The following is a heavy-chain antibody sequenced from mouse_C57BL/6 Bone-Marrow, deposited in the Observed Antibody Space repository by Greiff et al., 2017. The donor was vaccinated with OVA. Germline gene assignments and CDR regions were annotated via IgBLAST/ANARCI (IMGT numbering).Heavy chain of an antibody. CDR1: GYTFTDYE. CDR2: IDPETGGT. CDR3: TGTWFAY. Sequence: VQLQQSGAELVRPGASVTLSCKASGYTFTDYEMHWVKQTPVHGLEWIGAIDPETGGTAYNQKFKGKAILTADKSSSTAYMERRSLTSEDSAVYYCTGTWFAYWGQGTLVTVSA. V-gene: IGHV1-15*01. J-gene: IGHJ3*01.